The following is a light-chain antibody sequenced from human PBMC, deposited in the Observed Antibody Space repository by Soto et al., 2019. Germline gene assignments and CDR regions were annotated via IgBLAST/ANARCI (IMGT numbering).Light chain of an antibody. V-gene: IGKV1-5*03. CDR1: QSISNW. Sequence: DIQITQSPRTLSASLLERVTITCRASQSISNWLAWYQQKPGKAPKLLIYKTSNLESGVPSRFSGSGSGTEFTLTISSLQPEDFATYYCQQFNSYPITFGQGTKVDIK. CDR3: QQFNSYPIT. J-gene: IGKJ1*01. CDR2: KTS.